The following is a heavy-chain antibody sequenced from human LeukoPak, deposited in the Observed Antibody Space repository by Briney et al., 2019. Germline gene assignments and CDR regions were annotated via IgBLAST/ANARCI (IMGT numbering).Heavy chain of an antibody. D-gene: IGHD2-15*01. CDR3: ARDQYCSGGSCYSGNYYYGMDV. CDR1: GGSISSYY. CDR2: IYTSGST. J-gene: IGHJ6*02. V-gene: IGHV4-4*07. Sequence: SETLSLTCPDSGGSISSYYWSWLRQPAGKGLEWIGRIYTSGSTNYNPSLKSRVTMSVDTSKNQFSLKLSSVTAADTAVYYCARDQYCSGGSCYSGNYYYGMDVWGQGTTVTVSS.